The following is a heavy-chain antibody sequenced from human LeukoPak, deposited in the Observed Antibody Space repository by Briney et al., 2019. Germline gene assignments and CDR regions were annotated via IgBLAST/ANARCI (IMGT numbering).Heavy chain of an antibody. CDR2: ISSSSTYI. V-gene: IGHV3-21*01. J-gene: IGHJ4*02. Sequence: GGSLRLSCAASGFTFSSYSMNWVRQAPGKGLEWVSAISSSSTYIYYADSVKGRFTISRDNAKNSLFLQLDSLRAEDTAVYYCARLDSSGYYSPGVSDYWGQGTLVTVSS. CDR3: ARLDSSGYYSPGVSDY. CDR1: GFTFSSYS. D-gene: IGHD3-22*01.